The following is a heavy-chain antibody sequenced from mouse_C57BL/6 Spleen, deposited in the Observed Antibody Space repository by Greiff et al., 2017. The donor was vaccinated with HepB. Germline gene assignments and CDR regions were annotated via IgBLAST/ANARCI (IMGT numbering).Heavy chain of an antibody. CDR3: ARERVPYAMDY. J-gene: IGHJ4*01. V-gene: IGHV1-81*01. CDR1: GYTFTSYG. CDR2: IYPRSGNP. Sequence: VQLQQSGAELARPGASVKLSCKASGYTFTSYGISWVKQRTGQGLEWIGEIYPRSGNPYYNEKLKGKDTLTADKSSSTAYMELRSLTSEDAAVYVCARERVPYAMDYWGQGTSVTVSS.